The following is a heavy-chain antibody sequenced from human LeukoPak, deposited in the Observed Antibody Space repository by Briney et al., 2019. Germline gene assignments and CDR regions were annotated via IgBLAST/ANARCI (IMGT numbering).Heavy chain of an antibody. Sequence: GGSLRLSCAASGFTFSSYAMHWVRQAPGKGLEGVAVISYDGSNKYYADSVKGRFTISRDNAKNSLYLQMNSLRAEDTAVYYCAKPSRLGMDVWGQGTTVTVSS. CDR2: ISYDGSNK. D-gene: IGHD6-13*01. V-gene: IGHV3-30-3*01. J-gene: IGHJ6*02. CDR3: AKPSRLGMDV. CDR1: GFTFSSYA.